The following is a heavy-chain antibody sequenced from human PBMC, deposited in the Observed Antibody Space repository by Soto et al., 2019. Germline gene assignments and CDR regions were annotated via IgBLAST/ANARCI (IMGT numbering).Heavy chain of an antibody. CDR3: ARDIVQVEQEGYYYYYGMDV. V-gene: IGHV3-33*01. J-gene: IGHJ6*02. Sequence: QVQLVESGGGVVQPGRSLRLSCAASGFTFSSYGMHWVRQAPGKGLEWVAVIWYDGSNKYYADSVKGRFTISRDNSKNTLYLQMNSLRAEDTAVYYCARDIVQVEQEGYYYYYGMDVWGQGTTVTVSS. D-gene: IGHD6-13*01. CDR2: IWYDGSNK. CDR1: GFTFSSYG.